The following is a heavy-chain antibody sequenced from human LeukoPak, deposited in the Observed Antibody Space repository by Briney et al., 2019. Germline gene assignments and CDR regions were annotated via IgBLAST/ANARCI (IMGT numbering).Heavy chain of an antibody. CDR2: NPNSGGT. J-gene: IGHJ4*02. CDR3: ARDISSIAVAGSFDY. V-gene: IGHV1-2*04. Sequence: NPNSGGTNYAQKFQGWVTMTRDTSISTAYMELSRLRSDDTAVYYCARDISSIAVAGSFDYWGQGTLVTVSS. D-gene: IGHD6-19*01.